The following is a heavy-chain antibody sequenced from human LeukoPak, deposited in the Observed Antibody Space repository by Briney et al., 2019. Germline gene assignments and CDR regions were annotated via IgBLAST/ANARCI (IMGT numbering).Heavy chain of an antibody. CDR2: IYHSGST. CDR3: ARHCSRTSCYGPTDFDY. V-gene: IGHV4-38-2*01. J-gene: IGHJ4*02. D-gene: IGHD2-2*01. Sequence: RPSETLSLTCAVSGYSISSGYYWGWIRQPPAQGLEWIGSIYHSGSTYYNPSLKSRVTISVDTSKNQFSLKLSSVTAADTAVYDCARHCSRTSCYGPTDFDYWGQGTLVTVSS. CDR1: GYSISSGYY.